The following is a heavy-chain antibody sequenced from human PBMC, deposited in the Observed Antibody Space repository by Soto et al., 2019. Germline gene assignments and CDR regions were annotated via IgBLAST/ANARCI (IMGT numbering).Heavy chain of an antibody. J-gene: IGHJ4*02. CDR2: IIPIFGTA. CDR1: GGTFSSYA. Sequence: SVNVSCKASGGTFSSYAISWVRQAPGQGLEWMGGIIPIFGTANYAQKFQGRVTITADESTSTAYMELRSLTSDDTAVYYCARDLDPSGSYYTDYWGPGTLVTVSS. CDR3: ARDLDPSGSYYTDY. D-gene: IGHD3-10*01. V-gene: IGHV1-69*13.